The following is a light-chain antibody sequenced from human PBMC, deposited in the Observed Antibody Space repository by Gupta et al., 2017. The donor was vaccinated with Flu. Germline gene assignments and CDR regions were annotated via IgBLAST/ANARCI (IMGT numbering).Light chain of an antibody. CDR1: KLGDKY. CDR2: QDS. CDR3: QAWDSSTAWV. Sequence: PGQTASITCSGDKLGDKYACWYQQKPGQSPVLVIYQDSKRPSGIPERFSGSNSGNTATLTISGTQAMDEADYYCQAWDSSTAWVFGGGTKLTVL. V-gene: IGLV3-1*01. J-gene: IGLJ2*01.